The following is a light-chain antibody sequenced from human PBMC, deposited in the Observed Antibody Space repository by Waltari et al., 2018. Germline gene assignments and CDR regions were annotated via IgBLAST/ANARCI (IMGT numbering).Light chain of an antibody. Sequence: EIVLTQSPGTLSLSPWERATLSCRASQSVSKYLAWYQQKPGQAPRLLIYHASTRAAGIPDRFSGSGYGTDFSLTISRLEAEDFAVYYCQHYVSLPATFGQGTKVEIK. CDR1: QSVSKY. J-gene: IGKJ1*01. CDR2: HAS. CDR3: QHYVSLPAT. V-gene: IGKV3-20*01.